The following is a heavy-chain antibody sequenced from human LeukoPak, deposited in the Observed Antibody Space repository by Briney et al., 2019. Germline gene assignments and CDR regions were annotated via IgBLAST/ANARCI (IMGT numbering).Heavy chain of an antibody. CDR2: IKQDGSEK. V-gene: IGHV3-7*01. Sequence: GGSLRLSCAASGFTFSSYWMSWVRQAPGKGLEWVANIKQDGSEKYYVDSVKGRFTISRDNAKNSLYLQMNSLRAEDTAVYYCARDSQVLLRFGDHRLGYFDYWGQGTLVTVSS. J-gene: IGHJ4*02. CDR3: ARDSQVLLRFGDHRLGYFDY. D-gene: IGHD3-10*01. CDR1: GFTFSSYW.